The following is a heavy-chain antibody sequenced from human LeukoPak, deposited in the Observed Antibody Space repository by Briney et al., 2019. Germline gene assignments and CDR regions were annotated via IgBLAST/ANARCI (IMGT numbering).Heavy chain of an antibody. D-gene: IGHD2-8*02. J-gene: IGHJ6*03. CDR2: IWSDGNNR. Sequence: PGGSLRLSCAASGLSFRNYGMHWVRQATGKGLEWVSFIWSDGNNRFYADSVKGRFTISRDNSKNMLFLQMDTLRAEDTALYYCAKDPGASVSGFHMDVWGKGTTVIVSS. V-gene: IGHV3-30*02. CDR1: GLSFRNYG. CDR3: AKDPGASVSGFHMDV.